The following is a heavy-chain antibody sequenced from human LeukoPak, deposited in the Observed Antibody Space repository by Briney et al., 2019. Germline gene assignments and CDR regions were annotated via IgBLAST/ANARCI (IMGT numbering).Heavy chain of an antibody. V-gene: IGHV4-59*01. CDR1: GGSISSYY. J-gene: IGHJ4*02. CDR3: ARVVGGYDYHFDY. CDR2: IYYSGST. D-gene: IGHD5-12*01. Sequence: SETLSLTCTVSGGSISSYYWSWIRQPPGKGLGWIGYIYYSGSTNYNPSLKSRVTISVDTSKNQFSLKLSSVTAAATAVYYCARVVGGYDYHFDYWGQGTLVTVSS.